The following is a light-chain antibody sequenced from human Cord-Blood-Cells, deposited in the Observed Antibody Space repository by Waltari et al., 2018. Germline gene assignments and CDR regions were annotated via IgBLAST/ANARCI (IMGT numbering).Light chain of an antibody. J-gene: IGLJ2*01. CDR3: NSRDSSGNHVV. Sequence: SSELTQDPAVSVAVGQTVSLTCQGDSFIPYYASSYQQKPGQAPVLVIYGKNNRPSGIPDRFSGSSSGNTASLTSTGAQAEDEADYYCNSRDSSGNHVVFGGGTKLTVL. V-gene: IGLV3-19*01. CDR1: SFIPYY. CDR2: GKN.